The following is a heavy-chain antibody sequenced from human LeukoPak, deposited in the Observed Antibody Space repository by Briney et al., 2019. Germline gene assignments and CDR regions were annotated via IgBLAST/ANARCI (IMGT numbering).Heavy chain of an antibody. Sequence: GGSLRLSCAGSGFTFSSYEMHWVRQATGKGLEWVSSIGTTGDTLYEVSVRGRFTISSEKAKNTLYLQMSSLSAGDTAVYCCAMSIYGDYPCWGQGALVTVAS. V-gene: IGHV3-13*01. J-gene: IGHJ4*02. CDR2: IGTTGDT. CDR3: AMSIYGDYPC. CDR1: GFTFSSYE. D-gene: IGHD4-17*01.